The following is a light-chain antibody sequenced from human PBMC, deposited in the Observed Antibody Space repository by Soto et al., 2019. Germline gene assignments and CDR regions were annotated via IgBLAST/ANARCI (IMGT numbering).Light chain of an antibody. J-gene: IGLJ2*01. CDR3: CSYVDGQTLA. CDR1: TSDVGGYEY. V-gene: IGLV2-11*01. Sequence: QSALTQPRSVSGSPGQSVTISCTGTTSDVGGYEYVSWYQQYPGKAPKLLIYHVVQRPSGVPDRFSGSKSGTTASLIISGLQAEDEADYFCCSYVDGQTLAFGGGTKLTVL. CDR2: HVV.